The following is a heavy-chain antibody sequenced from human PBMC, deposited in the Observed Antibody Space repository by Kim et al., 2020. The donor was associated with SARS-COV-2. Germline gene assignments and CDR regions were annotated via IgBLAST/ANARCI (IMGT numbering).Heavy chain of an antibody. CDR1: GYTFTGYY. CDR2: INPNSGGT. CDR3: AREVCSSTSCYTGISEGPHQNYYYYGMDV. J-gene: IGHJ6*02. D-gene: IGHD2-2*02. Sequence: ASVKVSCKASGYTFTGYYMHWVRQAPGQGLEWMGWINPNSGGTNYAQKFQGWVTMTRDTSISTAYMELSRLRSDDTAVYYCAREVCSSTSCYTGISEGPHQNYYYYGMDVWGQGTTVTVSS. V-gene: IGHV1-2*04.